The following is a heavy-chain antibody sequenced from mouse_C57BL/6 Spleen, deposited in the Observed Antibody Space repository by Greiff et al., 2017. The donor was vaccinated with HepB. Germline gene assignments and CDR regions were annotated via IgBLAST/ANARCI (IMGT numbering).Heavy chain of an antibody. D-gene: IGHD1-1*01. J-gene: IGHJ3*01. Sequence: VQLQQSGAELVRPGTSVKVSCKASGYAFTNYLIEWVKQRPGQGLEWIGVINPGSGGTNYNEKFKGKATLTADKSSSTAYMQLSSLTSEDSAVYFCARWRYYGSSLAWFAYWGQGTLVTVSA. CDR2: INPGSGGT. CDR3: ARWRYYGSSLAWFAY. V-gene: IGHV1-54*01. CDR1: GYAFTNYL.